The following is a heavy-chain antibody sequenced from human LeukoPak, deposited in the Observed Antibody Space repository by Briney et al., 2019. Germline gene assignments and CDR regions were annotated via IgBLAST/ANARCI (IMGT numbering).Heavy chain of an antibody. V-gene: IGHV1-2*02. CDR3: ARGGGYSYGDAFDI. CDR2: IDANSGGT. D-gene: IGHD5-18*01. Sequence: ASVKVSCKASGYTFTGYFIHWVRQAPGQGLEWMGWIDANSGGTHSAQKFQGRVTMTRDTSISTAYMELSRLRSDDTAVYYCARGGGYSYGDAFDIWGQGTMVTVSS. J-gene: IGHJ3*02. CDR1: GYTFTGYF.